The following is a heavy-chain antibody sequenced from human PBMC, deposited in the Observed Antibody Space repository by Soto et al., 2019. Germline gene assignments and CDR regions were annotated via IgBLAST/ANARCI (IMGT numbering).Heavy chain of an antibody. D-gene: IGHD3-9*01. Sequence: QVQLVQSGAEVKKPGASVKVSCKASGYTFTSYGISWVRQAPGQGLEWMGWISAYNGNTNYAQKLQGRVTMTTDTPTSTAYTELRSLRSDDTAVYYCARDALVIPPPYGMDVWGQGTTVTLSS. CDR3: ARDALVIPPPYGMDV. V-gene: IGHV1-18*01. CDR2: ISAYNGNT. CDR1: GYTFTSYG. J-gene: IGHJ6*02.